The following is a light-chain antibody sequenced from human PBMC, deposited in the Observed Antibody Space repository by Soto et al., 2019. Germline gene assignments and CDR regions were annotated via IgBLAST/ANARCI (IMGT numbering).Light chain of an antibody. Sequence: EIVLTQSPGTLSLSPGERATLSCRASQTVSSNYLAWYQQKPGQAPRLLIYGASSRATGIPDRFSGSGSGTDFTLTISRLEPEDFAVYSCQQYGRSPLTFGGGNKVEIK. J-gene: IGKJ4*01. CDR3: QQYGRSPLT. V-gene: IGKV3-20*01. CDR2: GAS. CDR1: QTVSSNY.